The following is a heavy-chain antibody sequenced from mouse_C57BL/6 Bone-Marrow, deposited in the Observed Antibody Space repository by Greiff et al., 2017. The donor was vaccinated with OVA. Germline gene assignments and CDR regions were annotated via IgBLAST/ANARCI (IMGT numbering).Heavy chain of an antibody. CDR1: GYTFTSYW. Sequence: VQLQQPGAELVKPGASVKLSCKASGYTFTSYWMHWVKQRPGQGLEWIGMIHPNSGSTNYNEKFKSKATLTVDKSSSTAYMQLSSLTSEDSAVYYCARKFGALAWFAYWGQGTLVTVSA. J-gene: IGHJ3*01. CDR2: IHPNSGST. CDR3: ARKFGALAWFAY. V-gene: IGHV1-64*01.